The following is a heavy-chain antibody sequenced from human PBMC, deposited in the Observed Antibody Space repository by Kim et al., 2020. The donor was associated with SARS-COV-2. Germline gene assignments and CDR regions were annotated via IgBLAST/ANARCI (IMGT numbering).Heavy chain of an antibody. D-gene: IGHD1-1*01. J-gene: IGHJ3*02. V-gene: IGHV3-73*01. CDR2: IRSKANSYAT. Sequence: GGSLRLSCAASGFIFSGSAMHWVRQASGKGLEWVGRIRSKANSYATAYAASVKGRFTISRDDSKTTTYLQMNSLKTEDTDVYYYTRVPGTTLAFLDAFDIWGQGTMVTFSS. CDR1: GFIFSGSA. CDR3: TRVPGTTLAFLDAFDI.